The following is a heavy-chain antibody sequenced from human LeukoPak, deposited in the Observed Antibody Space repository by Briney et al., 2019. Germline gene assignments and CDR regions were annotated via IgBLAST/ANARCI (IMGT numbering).Heavy chain of an antibody. J-gene: IGHJ4*02. D-gene: IGHD3-10*01. CDR3: ARSGEGVLWLGEQYYFDY. CDR1: GYTFTGYY. V-gene: IGHV1-2*02. CDR2: INPNSGGT. Sequence: WASVKVSCKASGYTFTGYYMHWVRQAPGQGLEWMGWINPNSGGTNYAQKFQGRVTMTRDTSISTAYMELSRLRSDDTAVYYCARSGEGVLWLGEQYYFDYWGQGTLVTVSS.